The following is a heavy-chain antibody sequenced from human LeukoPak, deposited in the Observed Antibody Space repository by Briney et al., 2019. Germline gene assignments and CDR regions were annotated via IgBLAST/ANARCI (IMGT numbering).Heavy chain of an antibody. Sequence: GGSLRLSCAASGFTFSSYAMHWVRQAPGKGLEWVALIPYDGSNKYYADSVKGRFTVSRDNSKNTLYLQMNSLRAEDTAVYYCAELGITMIGGVWGKGTTVTISS. V-gene: IGHV3-30*04. CDR2: IPYDGSNK. D-gene: IGHD3-10*02. CDR3: AELGITMIGGV. CDR1: GFTFSSYA. J-gene: IGHJ6*04.